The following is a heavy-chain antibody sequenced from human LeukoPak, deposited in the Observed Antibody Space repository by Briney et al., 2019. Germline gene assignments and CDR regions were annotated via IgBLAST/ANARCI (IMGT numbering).Heavy chain of an antibody. Sequence: SETLSLTCTVSGGSISSYYWSWIRQPPGKGLEWIGYIYYSGSTNYNPSLKSRVTISVDTSKNRFSLKLSSVTAADTAVYYCARGGARGYADYWGQGTLVTVSS. CDR1: GGSISSYY. V-gene: IGHV4-59*01. CDR3: ARGGARGYADY. D-gene: IGHD5-18*01. CDR2: IYYSGST. J-gene: IGHJ4*02.